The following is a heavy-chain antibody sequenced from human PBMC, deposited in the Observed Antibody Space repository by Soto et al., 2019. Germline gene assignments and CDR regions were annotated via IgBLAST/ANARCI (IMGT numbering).Heavy chain of an antibody. CDR3: ASVRRIAARPSSFDC. Sequence: QGQLVQSGAEVKKPAASVKVSCKASGYTFTSYAMHWVRQAPGHRLEWMGWINAGNGNTKYSQKFQGRVTITRDTSASTADMELSSLISEDTAVYYCASVRRIAARPSSFDCWGQGALVTVSS. V-gene: IGHV1-3*01. J-gene: IGHJ4*02. D-gene: IGHD6-6*01. CDR2: INAGNGNT. CDR1: GYTFTSYA.